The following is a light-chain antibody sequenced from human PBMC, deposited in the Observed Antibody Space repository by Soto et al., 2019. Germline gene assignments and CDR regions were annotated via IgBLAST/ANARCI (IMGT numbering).Light chain of an antibody. CDR3: QQRTNWPSAT. J-gene: IGKJ5*01. Sequence: EIVLTQSPATLSLSPGERATLSCRASQSVSSYLAWYQQKPGQAPRLLIHDASNRATGIPARFGGSGSGTDFTLTLRSLEPEDFAVYYCQQRTNWPSATFGQGTRLEIK. CDR2: DAS. CDR1: QSVSSY. V-gene: IGKV3-11*01.